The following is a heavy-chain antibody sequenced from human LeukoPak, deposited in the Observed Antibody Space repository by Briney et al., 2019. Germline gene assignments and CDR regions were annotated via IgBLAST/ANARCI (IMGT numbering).Heavy chain of an antibody. Sequence: GSLRLSCAASGFTFSSYSMNWVRQAPGKGLEWIGSIYYSGSTYYNPSLKSRVTISVDTSKNQFSLKLTSVTAADAAVFYCARGATVAGPYNWFDPWGQGTLVTVSS. CDR1: GFTFSSYS. V-gene: IGHV4-39*07. CDR2: IYYSGST. J-gene: IGHJ5*02. CDR3: ARGATVAGPYNWFDP. D-gene: IGHD4-23*01.